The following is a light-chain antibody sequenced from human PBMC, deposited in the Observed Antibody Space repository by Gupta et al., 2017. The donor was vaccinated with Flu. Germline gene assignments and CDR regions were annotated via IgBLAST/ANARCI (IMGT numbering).Light chain of an antibody. CDR2: DAS. CDR3: QQRSNWPPGFT. Sequence: TLLLSPGGRATLSCRARQSVSSYLDWYQQQQRQAPRLLIYDASNRATGSPARCSGSGGGTDFTLTIISREPEDFEVYYCQQRSNWPPGFTFGHGTXVDIK. V-gene: IGKV3-11*01. J-gene: IGKJ3*01. CDR1: QSVSSY.